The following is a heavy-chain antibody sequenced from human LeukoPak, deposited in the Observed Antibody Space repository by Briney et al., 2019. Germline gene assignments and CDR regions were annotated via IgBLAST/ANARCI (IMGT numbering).Heavy chain of an antibody. CDR3: AGGHSSGWYGAPAYYYYGMDV. V-gene: IGHV3-21*01. D-gene: IGHD6-19*01. CDR1: GFTFSSYS. Sequence: GGSLRLSCAASGFTFSSYSMNWVRQAPGKGLEWVSSISSSSSYIYYADSVKGRFTISRDNAKNSLYLQMNSLRAEDTAVYYCAGGHSSGWYGAPAYYYYGMDVWGQGTTVTVSS. CDR2: ISSSSSYI. J-gene: IGHJ6*02.